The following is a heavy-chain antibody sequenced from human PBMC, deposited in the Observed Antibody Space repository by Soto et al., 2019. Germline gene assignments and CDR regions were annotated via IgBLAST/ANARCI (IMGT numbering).Heavy chain of an antibody. CDR1: GDGVSSNSAA. CDR2: TYYRSKWYN. V-gene: IGHV6-1*01. J-gene: IGHJ4*02. CDR3: ARSGPGGYIDY. Sequence: PSQTLSLTCAISGDGVSSNSAAGNCIMQSPSRGLEWLGRTYYRSKWYNHYAVSVKSRITVNPDTSKNQFSLQLNSVTPEDTAVYYCARSGPGGYIDYWGQGTLVTVSS. D-gene: IGHD3-22*01.